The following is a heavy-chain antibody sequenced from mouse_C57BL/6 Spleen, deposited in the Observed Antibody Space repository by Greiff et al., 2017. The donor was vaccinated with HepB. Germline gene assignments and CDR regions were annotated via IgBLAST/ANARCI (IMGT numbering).Heavy chain of an antibody. Sequence: QVQLQQSGPELVKPGASVKLSCKASGYTFTSYDINWVKQRPGQGLEWIGLIYPRDGSTKYNEKFKGKATLTVETSASTAYMELHSLTSEDSAVYFCARGDTTVVRAMDYWGQGTSVTVSS. D-gene: IGHD1-1*01. CDR1: GYTFTSYD. V-gene: IGHV1-85*01. CDR2: IYPRDGST. J-gene: IGHJ4*01. CDR3: ARGDTTVVRAMDY.